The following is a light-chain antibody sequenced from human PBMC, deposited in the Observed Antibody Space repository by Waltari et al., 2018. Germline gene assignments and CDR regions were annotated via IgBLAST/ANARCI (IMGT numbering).Light chain of an antibody. CDR3: QQYGSTTT. J-gene: IGKJ4*01. Sequence: EFVLTRFPATLLFSPGERVTSSCRASQTITNNYLAWYQQKPGQAPRLLIFGASNRATGIPDRFWGSGSGTDFTLTISRLEPEDFAMYYCQQYGSTTTFGGGTKVEIK. CDR2: GAS. V-gene: IGKV3-20*01. CDR1: QTITNNY.